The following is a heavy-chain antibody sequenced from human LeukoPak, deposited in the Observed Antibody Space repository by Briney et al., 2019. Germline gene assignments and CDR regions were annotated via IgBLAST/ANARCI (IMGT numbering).Heavy chain of an antibody. D-gene: IGHD1-7*01. CDR2: INPSGGST. J-gene: IGHJ4*02. V-gene: IGHV1-46*01. CDR1: GYTFTRYY. CDR3: AREAGTVPFDH. Sequence: ASVKVSCKASGYTFTRYYMHWVRQTPGQGLEWMGIINPSGGSTSYAQKFQGRVTMTRDTSTSTVYMELSSLRSEDTAVYYCAREAGTVPFDHWGQGTLVTVSS.